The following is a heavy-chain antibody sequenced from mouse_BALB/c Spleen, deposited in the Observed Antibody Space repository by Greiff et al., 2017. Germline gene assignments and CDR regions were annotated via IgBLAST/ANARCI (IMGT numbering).Heavy chain of an antibody. CDR2: IDTANGNT. CDR1: GFTFKDSY. V-gene: IGHV14-3*02. CDR3: ARADTGWFAY. J-gene: IGHJ3*01. Sequence: VQLQQSGAELVKPGASVKLSCTASGFTFKDSYMHWVKQRPEQGLEWIGRIDTANGNTKYDPKFQGKATITADTSSNTAYLQSSSLTSEDTAVCDCARADTGWFAYWGQGTLVTVSA. D-gene: IGHD1-1*01.